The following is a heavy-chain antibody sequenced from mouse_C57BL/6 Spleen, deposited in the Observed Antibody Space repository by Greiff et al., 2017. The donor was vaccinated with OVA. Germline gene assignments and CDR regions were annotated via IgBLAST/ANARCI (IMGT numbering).Heavy chain of an antibody. J-gene: IGHJ4*01. V-gene: IGHV1-59*01. Sequence: QVQLKQPGAELVRPGTSVKLSCKASGYTFTSYWMHWVKQRPGQGLEWIGVIDPSDSYTNYNQKFKGKATLTVDTSSSTAYMQLSSLTSEDSAVYYCARGKTTVVAYYYAMDYWGQGTSVTVSS. D-gene: IGHD1-1*01. CDR1: GYTFTSYW. CDR3: ARGKTTVVAYYYAMDY. CDR2: IDPSDSYT.